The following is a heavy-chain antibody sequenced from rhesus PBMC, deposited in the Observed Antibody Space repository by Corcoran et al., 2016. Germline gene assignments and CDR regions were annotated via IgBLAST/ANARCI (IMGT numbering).Heavy chain of an antibody. CDR2: ISYSGST. D-gene: IGHD3-3*01. CDR1: GYSISSGYG. J-gene: IGHJ2*01. V-gene: IGHV4-122*02. Sequence: QLQLQESGPGLVKPSETLSLTCAVSGYSISSGYGWSWIRQPPGKGLEWIWYISYSGSTSYNPSLKSLFPISRDTSTHQFSLKLSCVAAADTAVYSCARDAGRGGLFGLPAWYFDLWVPGTPITNSS. CDR3: ARDAGRGGLFGLPAWYFDL.